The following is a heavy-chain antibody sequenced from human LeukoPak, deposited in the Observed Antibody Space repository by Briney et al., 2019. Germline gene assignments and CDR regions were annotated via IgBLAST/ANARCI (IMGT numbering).Heavy chain of an antibody. CDR2: INHSGST. CDR3: ARGGGYYYDSSGYYEPSPFDY. J-gene: IGHJ4*02. Sequence: SETLSLTCAVYGGSFSGYYWSWIRQPPGKGLEWIGEINHSGSTNYNPSLKSRVTISVDTSKNQFSLKLSSVTAADTAVYYCARGGGYYYDSSGYYEPSPFDYWGQGTLVTVSS. CDR1: GGSFSGYY. D-gene: IGHD3-22*01. V-gene: IGHV4-34*01.